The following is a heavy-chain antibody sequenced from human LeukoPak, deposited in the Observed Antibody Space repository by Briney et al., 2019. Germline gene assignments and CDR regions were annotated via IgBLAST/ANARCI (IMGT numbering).Heavy chain of an antibody. Sequence: GGSLRLSCAASGFTFSSYTMNWVRQAPGKGLEWVSSISSGSSYIFYAGSVKGRFTVSRDNAKNSLYLQMDSLRAEDTAVYYCARDGRGLSGYYGEYYFDYWGQGTLVTVSS. D-gene: IGHD3-22*01. V-gene: IGHV3-21*01. J-gene: IGHJ4*02. CDR3: ARDGRGLSGYYGEYYFDY. CDR1: GFTFSSYT. CDR2: ISSGSSYI.